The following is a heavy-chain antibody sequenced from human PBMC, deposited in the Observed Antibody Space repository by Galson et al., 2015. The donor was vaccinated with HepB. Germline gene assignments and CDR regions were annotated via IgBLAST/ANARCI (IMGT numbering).Heavy chain of an antibody. V-gene: IGHV3-30-3*01. CDR2: ISYDGSNK. D-gene: IGHD3-10*01. CDR1: GFTFSSYA. CDR3: ARDWGPPTYYGSGDTSDFDY. Sequence: SLRLSCAASGFTFSSYAMHWVRQAPGKGLEWVAVISYDGSNKYYADSVKGRFTISRDNSKNTLYLQMNSLRAEDTAVYYCARDWGPPTYYGSGDTSDFDYWGQGTLVTVSS. J-gene: IGHJ4*02.